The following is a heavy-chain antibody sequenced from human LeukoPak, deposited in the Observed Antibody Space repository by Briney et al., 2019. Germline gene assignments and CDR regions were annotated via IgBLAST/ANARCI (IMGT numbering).Heavy chain of an antibody. CDR3: AKVIVAVGTDY. Sequence: LAGGSLRLSCVDSGFTFSSYAMTWVRQAPGKGLEWVSSISANGVNTYYADSVKGRFTISRDNSKNTLYLHMNSLRAEDTAIYYCAKVIVAVGTDYWGQGTLVTVSS. V-gene: IGHV3-23*01. J-gene: IGHJ4*02. D-gene: IGHD6-13*01. CDR2: ISANGVNT. CDR1: GFTFSSYA.